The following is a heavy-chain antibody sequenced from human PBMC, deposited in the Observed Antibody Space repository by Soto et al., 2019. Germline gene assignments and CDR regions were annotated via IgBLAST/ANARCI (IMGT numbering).Heavy chain of an antibody. J-gene: IGHJ4*02. Sequence: GGSLRLSCAASGFTFSHSWMSWVRQAPGKGLEWVANIKEDGSEIHYVDYVKGRFTISRDNAKNCLYLQMSSLRAEDSAVYYCARILIIGTTRGSYFDYWGQGTLVTVSS. CDR3: ARILIIGTTRGSYFDY. CDR2: IKEDGSEI. D-gene: IGHD1-20*01. V-gene: IGHV3-7*02. CDR1: GFTFSHSW.